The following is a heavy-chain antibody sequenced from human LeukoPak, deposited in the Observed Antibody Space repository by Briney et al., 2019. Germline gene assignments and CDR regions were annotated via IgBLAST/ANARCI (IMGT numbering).Heavy chain of an antibody. J-gene: IGHJ4*02. CDR2: IIPMFGTP. Sequence: SVKISCKAYGGTFSSYGMNWVRQAPGQGLEWRGGIIPMFGTPNYAQKFQGRVTITADESTTTAYMELSSLRSEDTAVYYCARGLGIVGATHFDYWGQGTLVTVSS. CDR1: GGTFSSYG. CDR3: ARGLGIVGATHFDY. D-gene: IGHD1-26*01. V-gene: IGHV1-69*01.